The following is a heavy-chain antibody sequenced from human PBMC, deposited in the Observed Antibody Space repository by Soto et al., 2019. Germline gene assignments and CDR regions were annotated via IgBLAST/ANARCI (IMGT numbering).Heavy chain of an antibody. CDR2: ISASGSNG. D-gene: IGHD4-4*01. CDR3: AKGDSDYYFDS. J-gene: IGHJ4*02. CDR1: GFTFSTYV. V-gene: IGHV3-23*01. Sequence: PGGSLRLSCAASGFTFSTYVMAWVSQAPGRGLEWVSGISASGSNGFYTDSVKGRFIISRDNSKNTLYLQMNSLRVDDTALYFCAKGDSDYYFDSLGQGTPVTVSS.